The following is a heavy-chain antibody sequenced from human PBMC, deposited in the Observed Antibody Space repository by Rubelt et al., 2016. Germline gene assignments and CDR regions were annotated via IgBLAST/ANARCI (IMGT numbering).Heavy chain of an antibody. J-gene: IGHJ6*04. CDR2: TSGSSSYI. Sequence: ESGGGVVQPGGSLRLSCAASGFTLNRFGMHWVRQAPGKGLEWVSSTSGSSSYIYYADSMKGRVTISRDNAKTSLYLQMNSLRADDTAVYYCARDSQVDQRSGELHTNYYLDVRGKGTTVTVAS. D-gene: IGHD3-10*01. CDR3: ARDSQVDQRSGELHTNYYLDV. CDR1: GFTLNRFG. V-gene: IGHV3-21*01.